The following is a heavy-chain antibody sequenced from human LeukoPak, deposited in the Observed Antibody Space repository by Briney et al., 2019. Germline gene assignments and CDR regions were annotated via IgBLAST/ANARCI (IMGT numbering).Heavy chain of an antibody. J-gene: IGHJ4*02. V-gene: IGHV3-23*01. CDR3: LVVAGTGYFDY. CDR1: GFTFSSYG. Sequence: GGSLRLSCAASGFTFSSYGMHWVRQAPGKGLEWVSAIGGSGGSTYYADSVKGRFAISRDNSKNTLYLQMNSLRAEDTAVYYCLVVAGTGYFDYWGQGTLVTVSS. D-gene: IGHD6-19*01. CDR2: IGGSGGST.